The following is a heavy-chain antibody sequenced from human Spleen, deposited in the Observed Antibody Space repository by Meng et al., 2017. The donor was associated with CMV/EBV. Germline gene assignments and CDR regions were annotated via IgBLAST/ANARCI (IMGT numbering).Heavy chain of an antibody. CDR3: AKRPAGYWTFDI. CDR2: ISSSSSYI. D-gene: IGHD2-15*01. CDR1: GFTFSSYS. Sequence: GESLKISCAASGFTFSSYSMNWVRQAPGKGLEWVSSISSSSSYIYYADSVKGRFTISRDNSQNTLYLQMNSLRAEDTAVYYCAKRPAGYWTFDIWGQGTMVTVSS. V-gene: IGHV3-21*04. J-gene: IGHJ3*02.